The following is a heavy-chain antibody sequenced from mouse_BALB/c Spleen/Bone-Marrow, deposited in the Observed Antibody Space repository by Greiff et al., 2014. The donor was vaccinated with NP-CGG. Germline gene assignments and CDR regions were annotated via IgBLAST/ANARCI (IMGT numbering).Heavy chain of an antibody. Sequence: VQLQQLGPELVKPGASVKISCKASGYTFTDYNMHWVKLSHGKSLEWIGYIYPYNGGTGYNQKFKSKATLTVDNSSSTAYMELRSLTSEDSAVYYCARYGSSPYYAMDYWGQGTSVTVSS. D-gene: IGHD1-1*01. CDR2: IYPYNGGT. CDR3: ARYGSSPYYAMDY. CDR1: GYTFTDYN. J-gene: IGHJ4*01. V-gene: IGHV1S29*02.